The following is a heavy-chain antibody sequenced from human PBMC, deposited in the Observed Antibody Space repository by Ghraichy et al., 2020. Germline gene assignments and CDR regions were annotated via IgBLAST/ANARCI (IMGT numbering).Heavy chain of an antibody. CDR3: ARETTTSYYYYYGMDV. CDR1: GGSISSYF. D-gene: IGHD1-14*01. V-gene: IGHV4-4*07. J-gene: IGHJ6*02. Sequence: SQTLSLTCTVSGGSISSYFWTWIRQPAGKGLEWIGRFYSSESITYNPSLKSRVTMSVDTSKNQFSLRLSSVTAADTGVYYCARETTTSYYYYYGMDVWGQGTTVTVSS. CDR2: FYSSESI.